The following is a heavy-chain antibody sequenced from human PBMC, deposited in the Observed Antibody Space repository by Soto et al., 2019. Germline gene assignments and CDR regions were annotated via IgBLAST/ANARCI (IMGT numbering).Heavy chain of an antibody. J-gene: IGHJ6*03. Sequence: QVQLQESGPGLVKPSETLSLTCTVSGGSISSYYWSWIRQPPGKGLEWIGYIYYSGSTNYNPSLKSRVTISVDTPKNQFSLKLSSVTAADTAVYYCARDGGAYYDLYYYYMDVWGKGTTVTVSS. CDR3: ARDGGAYYDLYYYYMDV. D-gene: IGHD3-3*01. CDR1: GGSISSYY. CDR2: IYYSGST. V-gene: IGHV4-59*01.